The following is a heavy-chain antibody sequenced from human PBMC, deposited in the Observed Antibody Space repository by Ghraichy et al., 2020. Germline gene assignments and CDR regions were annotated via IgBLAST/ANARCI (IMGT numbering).Heavy chain of an antibody. V-gene: IGHV4-34*01. CDR2: VNHSGST. Sequence: SETLSLTCAVYGGSFNDYYWSWIRQPPGKGLEWIGDVNHSGSTYYTPSLKSRVTISVDTSKNQFSLELTSVTAADTSVYYCARGLGGVPAAILRFDPWGQGTLVTVSS. CDR3: ARGLGGVPAAILRFDP. J-gene: IGHJ5*02. D-gene: IGHD2-2*01. CDR1: GGSFNDYY.